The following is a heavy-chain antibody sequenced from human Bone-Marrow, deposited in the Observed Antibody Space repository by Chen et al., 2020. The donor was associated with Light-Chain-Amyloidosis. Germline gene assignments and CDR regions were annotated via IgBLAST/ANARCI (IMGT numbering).Heavy chain of an antibody. CDR3: AKEVGAGALDY. CDR1: GFIVSSKY. J-gene: IGHJ4*02. V-gene: IGHV3-53*02. CDR2: ICSDGNN. D-gene: IGHD1-26*01. Sequence: EVQLVETGGGLIQPGGSLRLSCAVSGFIVSSKYMSWVRQAPGRGLEWVSVICSDGNNNYADSVRGRFTISRDISENILYLPMNSLRAEDTAIYYCAKEVGAGALDYWGQGTLVTVSS.